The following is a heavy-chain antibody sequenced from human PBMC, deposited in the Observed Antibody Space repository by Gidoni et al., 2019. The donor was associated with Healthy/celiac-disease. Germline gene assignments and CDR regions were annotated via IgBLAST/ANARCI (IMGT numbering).Heavy chain of an antibody. Sequence: EVQLVESGGVVVQPGGSLRLSCAASGFTFDAYSMHWVRQAPGKGLGWVSLISGDGGSTYYADSVKGRFTISRDNSKNSLYLQMNSLRTEDTALYYCAKDSHYGSGSCYFDYWGQGTLVTVSS. CDR1: GFTFDAYS. CDR3: AKDSHYGSGSCYFDY. D-gene: IGHD3-10*01. J-gene: IGHJ4*02. CDR2: ISGDGGST. V-gene: IGHV3-43*01.